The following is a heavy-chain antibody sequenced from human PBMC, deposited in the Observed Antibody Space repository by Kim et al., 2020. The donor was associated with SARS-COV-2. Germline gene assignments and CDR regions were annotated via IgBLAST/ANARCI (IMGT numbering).Heavy chain of an antibody. CDR2: IISYGGST. V-gene: IGHV3-20*04. CDR3: VKADIGSPGDI. CDR1: GFKFGDYG. J-gene: IGHJ4*02. Sequence: GGSLRLSCAASGFKFGDYGMSWVRQAPGKGLEWVSGIISYGGSTEYADSVKGRFTISRDNVRNSLYLQMNSLRVEDTALYYCVKADIGSPGDIWGQGTLVTVSS. D-gene: IGHD4-17*01.